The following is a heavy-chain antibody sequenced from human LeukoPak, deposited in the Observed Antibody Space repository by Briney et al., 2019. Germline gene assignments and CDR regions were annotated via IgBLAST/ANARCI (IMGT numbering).Heavy chain of an antibody. CDR2: ISAYNGNT. D-gene: IGHD2-2*01. CDR3: ARGGFVVVPAAQGRAYNWFDP. V-gene: IGHV1-18*01. Sequence: ASVKVSCKASGYTFTSYGISWVRQAPGQGLEWMGWISAYNGNTNYAQKLQGRVTMTTDTSTSTAYMELSSLRSEDTAVYYCARGGFVVVPAAQGRAYNWFDPWGQGTLVTVSS. J-gene: IGHJ5*02. CDR1: GYTFTSYG.